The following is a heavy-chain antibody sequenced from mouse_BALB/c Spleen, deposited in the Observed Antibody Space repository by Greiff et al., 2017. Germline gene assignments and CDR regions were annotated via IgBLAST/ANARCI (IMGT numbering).Heavy chain of an antibody. CDR1: GYTFTDYE. J-gene: IGHJ4*01. CDR3: TKEDYAMDS. Sequence: VQLQQSGAELVRPGASVTLSCKASGYTFTDYEMHWVKQTPVHGLEWIGAIDPETGGTAYNQKFKGKATLTADKSSSTAYMELRSLTSEDSAVYYCTKEDYAMDSWGQGTSVTVSS. CDR2: IDPETGGT. V-gene: IGHV1-15*01.